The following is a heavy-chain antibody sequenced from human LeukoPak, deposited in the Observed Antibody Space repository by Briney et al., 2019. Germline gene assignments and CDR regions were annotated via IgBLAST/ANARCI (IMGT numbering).Heavy chain of an antibody. D-gene: IGHD3-10*01. V-gene: IGHV4-38-2*02. CDR2: IYHSGST. CDR3: ARLQYYYGSGSYYNSEYYYMDV. CDR1: GYSISSGYY. J-gene: IGHJ6*03. Sequence: SETLSLTCTVSGYSISSGYYWGCIRQPPGEGLEGFGSIYHSGSTYYNPSLKSRVTISVDTSKNQFSLKLSSVTAADTAVYYCARLQYYYGSGSYYNSEYYYMDVWGKGTTVTVSS.